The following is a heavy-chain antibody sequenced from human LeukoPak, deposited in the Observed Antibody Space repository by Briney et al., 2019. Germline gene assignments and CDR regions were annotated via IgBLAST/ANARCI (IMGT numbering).Heavy chain of an antibody. CDR2: INTDGSNT. V-gene: IGHV3-74*01. D-gene: IGHD2-21*02. CDR1: GFTFSNYW. Sequence: GGSLRLSCAASGFTFSNYWMHWVRQAPGEGLVWVSRINTDGSNTNYADSVKGRFSISRDNAKNTLYLQMSSLRAEDTAMYYCARDYSGGYSGYWGQGTLVTVSS. J-gene: IGHJ4*02. CDR3: ARDYSGGYSGY.